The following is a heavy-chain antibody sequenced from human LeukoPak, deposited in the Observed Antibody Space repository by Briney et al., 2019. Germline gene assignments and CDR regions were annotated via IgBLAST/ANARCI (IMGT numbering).Heavy chain of an antibody. J-gene: IGHJ4*02. CDR1: GFTFTSSA. V-gene: IGHV1-58*01. D-gene: IGHD6-19*01. CDR2: IVVGSSNT. CDR3: AAMTGIAVAGTIVDFDY. Sequence: GASVKVSCKASGFTFTSSAVQWVRQARGQRLEWIGWIVVGSSNTNYAQKFQERVTITRDMSTSTAYMELSSLRSEDTAVYYCAAMTGIAVAGTIVDFDYWGQGTLVTVSS.